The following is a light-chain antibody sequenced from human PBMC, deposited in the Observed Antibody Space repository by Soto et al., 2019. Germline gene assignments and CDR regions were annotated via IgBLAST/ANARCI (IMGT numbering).Light chain of an antibody. V-gene: IGKV3-11*01. Sequence: EIVLTQSPATLSLSPGERATLSCRASQSVSSYLAWYQQKPGQAPRLLIYDASNRATGIPARFSGSGSGTXXXXXXXXLXXXXFAXXXCQXRSXXPLMYTFGQGTKLEIK. CDR1: QSVSSY. CDR3: QXRSXXPLMYT. CDR2: DAS. J-gene: IGKJ2*01.